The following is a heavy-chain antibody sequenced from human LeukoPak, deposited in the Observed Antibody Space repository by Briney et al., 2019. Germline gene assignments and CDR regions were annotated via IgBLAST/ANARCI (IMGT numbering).Heavy chain of an antibody. CDR1: GGTFSSYT. V-gene: IGHV1-69*04. D-gene: IGHD2-2*01. CDR2: IIPILGIA. CDR3: ARDRGYCSSTSCYPGIDY. Sequence: SVKVFCKASGGTFSSYTISWVRQAPGQGLEWMGRIIPILGIANYAQKFQGRVTITADKSTSTAYMELSSLRSEDTAVYYCARDRGYCSSTSCYPGIDYWGQGTLVTVSS. J-gene: IGHJ4*02.